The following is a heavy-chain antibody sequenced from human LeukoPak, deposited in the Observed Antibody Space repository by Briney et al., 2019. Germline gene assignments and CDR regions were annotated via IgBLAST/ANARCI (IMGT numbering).Heavy chain of an antibody. J-gene: IGHJ3*02. CDR2: IRYDGSNK. CDR3: ANQLTYYYDSSGYYDADAFDI. Sequence: GGSLRLSCAASVFTFSSYGMHWVRQAPGKGLEWVAFIRYDGSNKYYADSVKGRFTISRDNSKNTLYLQMNSLRAEDTAVYYCANQLTYYYDSSGYYDADAFDIWGQGTMVTVSS. D-gene: IGHD3-22*01. V-gene: IGHV3-30*02. CDR1: VFTFSSYG.